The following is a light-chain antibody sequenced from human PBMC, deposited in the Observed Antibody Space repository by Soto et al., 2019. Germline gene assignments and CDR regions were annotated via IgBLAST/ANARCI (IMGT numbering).Light chain of an antibody. CDR2: TAS. J-gene: IGKJ2*01. CDR1: QSISNN. CDR3: QQGYSSPPYT. Sequence: DIQMTQSPSSLSASVGDRVTITCRASQSISNNLNWYQQKPGTAPKLLIYTASTLQSGVPSRFSGSGSGTDFTLTISSLQPEDFATYYCQQGYSSPPYTFGQGTRLEIQ. V-gene: IGKV1-39*01.